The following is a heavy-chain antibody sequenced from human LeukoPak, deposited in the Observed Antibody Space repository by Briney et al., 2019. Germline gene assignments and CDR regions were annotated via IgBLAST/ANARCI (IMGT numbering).Heavy chain of an antibody. CDR2: IYPDDSDT. D-gene: IGHD6-6*01. CDR1: GYNFTNHW. J-gene: IGHJ6*03. Sequence: GESLKISCKGSGYNFTNHWIAWVRQKPGKGLEWMGIIYPDDSDTRYSPSFQGQVTISADKSISTAYLQWSSLKASDTAMYYCARGDYSSSWYYMDVWGKGTTVTVSS. V-gene: IGHV5-51*01. CDR3: ARGDYSSSWYYMDV.